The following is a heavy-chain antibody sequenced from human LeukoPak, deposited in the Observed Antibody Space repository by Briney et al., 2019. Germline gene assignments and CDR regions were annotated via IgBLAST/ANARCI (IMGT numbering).Heavy chain of an antibody. CDR2: IYYSGST. CDR3: ARSMVRGVIGVWFDP. Sequence: SETLSLTCTVSGGSISSSSYYWGWIRRPPGKGLEWIGSIYYSGSTYYNPSLKSRVTISVDTSKNQFSLKLSSVTAADTAVYYCARSMVRGVIGVWFDPWGQGTLVTVSP. CDR1: GGSISSSSYY. J-gene: IGHJ5*02. D-gene: IGHD3-10*01. V-gene: IGHV4-39*01.